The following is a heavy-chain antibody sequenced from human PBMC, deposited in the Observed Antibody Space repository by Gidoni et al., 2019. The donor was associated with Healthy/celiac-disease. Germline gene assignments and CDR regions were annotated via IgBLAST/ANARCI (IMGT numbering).Heavy chain of an antibody. J-gene: IGHJ4*02. V-gene: IGHV3-9*01. Sequence: EVQLVESGGGLVQPGRSLRLSCAASGFTFDDYAMHWVRQAPGKGLEWVSGISWNSGSIGYADSVKGRFTISRDNAKNSLYLQMNSLRAEDTALYYCAKSRDSSSRGFLVDYWGQGTLVTVSS. CDR1: GFTFDDYA. CDR2: ISWNSGSI. D-gene: IGHD6-6*01. CDR3: AKSRDSSSRGFLVDY.